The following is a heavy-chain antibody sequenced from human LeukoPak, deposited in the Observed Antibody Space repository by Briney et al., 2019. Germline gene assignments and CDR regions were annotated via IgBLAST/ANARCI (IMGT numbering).Heavy chain of an antibody. CDR1: GFTFTGYY. CDR2: IDPKTGGT. Sequence: ASVKVSCKTSGFTFTGYYIQWVRQVPGQGLEWMGWIDPKTGGTNYARKFQGRVTMTRDTSISTAYMDLSRLRFDDTAVYYCAKVGGYSSAWNYFDYWGQGNLVTVSS. J-gene: IGHJ4*02. D-gene: IGHD6-19*01. V-gene: IGHV1-2*02. CDR3: AKVGGYSSAWNYFDY.